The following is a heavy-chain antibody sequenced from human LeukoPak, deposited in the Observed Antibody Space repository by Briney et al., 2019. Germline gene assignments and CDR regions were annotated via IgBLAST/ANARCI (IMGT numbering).Heavy chain of an antibody. Sequence: ASVKVSCKFSGYTLTELSMHGVRPAPRKGLEWMGGFDPEDGETIYTQKLQGRVTITEDTSTDTAYMELSSLKSEDTGVCYCATTRQDYSNYFDYRGEGSLVTVSS. CDR1: GYTLTELS. J-gene: IGHJ4*02. CDR3: ATTRQDYSNYFDY. CDR2: FDPEDGET. V-gene: IGHV1-24*01. D-gene: IGHD4-11*01.